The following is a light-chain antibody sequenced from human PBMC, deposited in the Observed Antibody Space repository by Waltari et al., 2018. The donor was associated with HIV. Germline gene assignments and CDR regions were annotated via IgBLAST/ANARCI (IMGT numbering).Light chain of an antibody. CDR1: QSVSSK. CDR2: GAS. CDR3: QQYYKWPLT. J-gene: IGKJ5*01. Sequence: EIVLLQSPATLSVSPGQRPTLSCRASQSVSSKLAWYQQKPGQAPRLLIYGASTRSTGIPGRFSGSESGTEFILTISSLQSEDCAVYYCQQYYKWPLTFGQGTRLEIK. V-gene: IGKV3D-15*01.